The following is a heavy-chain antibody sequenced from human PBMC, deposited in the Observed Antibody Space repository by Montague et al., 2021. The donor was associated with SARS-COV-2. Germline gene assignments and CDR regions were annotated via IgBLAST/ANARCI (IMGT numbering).Heavy chain of an antibody. D-gene: IGHD3-10*01. J-gene: IGHJ3*02. CDR3: ARRPGTFGAAFDI. Sequence: SETLSLTCTVSGGSISSDSFYWGWLRQPPGKGLEWIGLIYHSGGTYNGPSLKRRFSISVDTSKNQFSPKVTSVTAADTAVYYCARRPGTFGAAFDIWGLGTIVTVSS. CDR2: IYHSGGT. CDR1: GGSISSDSFY. V-gene: IGHV4-39*01.